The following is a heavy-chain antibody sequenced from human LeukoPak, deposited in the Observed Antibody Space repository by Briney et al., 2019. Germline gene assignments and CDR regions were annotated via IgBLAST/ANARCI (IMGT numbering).Heavy chain of an antibody. Sequence: SHTLSLTCTVSGGSISSGGYYWSWIRQHPGKGLEWIGYIYYSGSTYYNPSLKSRVTISVDTSKNQFSLKLSSVTAADTAVYYCAIESLYCSSTSCNKYFDYWGQGTLVTVSS. CDR2: IYYSGST. CDR3: AIESLYCSSTSCNKYFDY. V-gene: IGHV4-31*03. D-gene: IGHD2-2*01. J-gene: IGHJ4*02. CDR1: GGSISSGGYY.